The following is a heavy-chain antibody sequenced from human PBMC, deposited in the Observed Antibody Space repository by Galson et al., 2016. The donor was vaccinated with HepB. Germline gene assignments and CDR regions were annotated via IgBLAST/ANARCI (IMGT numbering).Heavy chain of an antibody. Sequence: SLRLSCAASGFTFSRYGIHWVRQAQGKGLEWVAVISYDGSYKFYADSVRGRFTIPRDNSEDTVYLQMNSLRAEDTALYYCARDYIMMTVTWGPDYWGQGTLVSVSS. J-gene: IGHJ4*02. V-gene: IGHV3-30*03. CDR1: GFTFSRYG. D-gene: IGHD4-17*01. CDR3: ARDYIMMTVTWGPDY. CDR2: ISYDGSYK.